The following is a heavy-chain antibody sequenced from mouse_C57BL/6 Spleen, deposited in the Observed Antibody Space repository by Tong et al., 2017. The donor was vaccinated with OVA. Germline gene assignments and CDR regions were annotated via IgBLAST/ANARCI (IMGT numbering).Heavy chain of an antibody. CDR2: IAPGSGST. V-gene: IGHV1S41*01. Sequence: DLVKPGASVKLSCKASGYTFTSYWINWIKQRPGQGLEWIGRIAPGSGSTYYNEMFKGKATLTADTSSSTVYIQLSSLSSEDSAVYFCARRGYWYFDVWGAGTTVTVSS. CDR3: ARRGYWYFDV. CDR1: GYTFTSYW. J-gene: IGHJ1*01.